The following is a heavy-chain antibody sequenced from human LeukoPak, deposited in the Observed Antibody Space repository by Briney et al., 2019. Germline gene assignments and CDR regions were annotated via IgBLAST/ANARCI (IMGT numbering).Heavy chain of an antibody. CDR3: ARWQLDNDY. V-gene: IGHV4-30-2*05. Sequence: SQTLSLTCAVSGGSISSGGYSWSWIRQPPGKGLEWIGYIYHSGSTYYNPSLKSRVTISVDTSKNQFSLKLSSVTAADTAVYYCARWQLDNDYWGQGTLVTVSS. D-gene: IGHD6-13*01. CDR2: IYHSGST. J-gene: IGHJ4*02. CDR1: GGSISSGGYS.